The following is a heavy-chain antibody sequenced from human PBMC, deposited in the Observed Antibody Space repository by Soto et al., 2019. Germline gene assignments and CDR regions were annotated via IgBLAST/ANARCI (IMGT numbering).Heavy chain of an antibody. D-gene: IGHD2-2*01. CDR1: GGSISSGGYY. J-gene: IGHJ6*02. CDR2: IYYSGST. Sequence: QVQLQESGPGLVKPSQTLSLTCTVSGGSISSGGYYWSWIRQHPGKGLEWIGYIYYSGSTYYNPSLKSRVNISVDPSKNQFSLKLSSVTAADTAVYYCARGKDCSSTSCYLGYYYYGMDVWGQGTTVTVSS. V-gene: IGHV4-31*03. CDR3: ARGKDCSSTSCYLGYYYYGMDV.